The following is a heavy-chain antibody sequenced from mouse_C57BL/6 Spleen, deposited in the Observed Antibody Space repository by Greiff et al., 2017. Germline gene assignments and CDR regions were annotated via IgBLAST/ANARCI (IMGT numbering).Heavy chain of an antibody. CDR1: GYTFTGYG. D-gene: IGHD2-4*01. CDR3: ARPLYCDYDWFAY. J-gene: IGHJ3*01. CDR2: ILPGSGST. V-gene: IGHV1-9*01. Sequence: QVQLQQSGAELMKPGASVKLSCKATGYTFTGYGIGWVKQRSGHGLEWIGEILPGSGSTYHNEKFKGKATFTADTSSNTAYMQHRSLTTEDAAVDYCARPLYCDYDWFAYWGKGTLVTVSA.